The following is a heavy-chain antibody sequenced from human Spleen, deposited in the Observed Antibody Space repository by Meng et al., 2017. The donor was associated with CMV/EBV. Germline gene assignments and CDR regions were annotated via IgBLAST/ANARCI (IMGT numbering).Heavy chain of an antibody. J-gene: IGHJ4*02. CDR1: GFTFSSYG. V-gene: IGHV3-30*02. CDR2: IRNDESDK. Sequence: GQRVGAGGGLAQPGGSLGLSCAASGFTFSSYGMHLVRQAPGKGLEWVAFIRNDESDKYYGDSVKGRFTISRDTSKNTVDLQMNSLRTEDTAVYYCAKDDPVFHYWGQGTLVTVSS. CDR3: AKDDPVFHY.